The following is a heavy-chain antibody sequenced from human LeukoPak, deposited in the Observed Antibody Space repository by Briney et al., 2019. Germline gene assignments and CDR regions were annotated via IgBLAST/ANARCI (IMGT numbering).Heavy chain of an antibody. CDR2: IYYSGST. J-gene: IGHJ6*03. D-gene: IGHD2-15*01. V-gene: IGHV4-39*07. Sequence: PSETLSLTCTVSGGSISSSSYYWGWIRQPPGKGLEWIGSIYYSGSTYYNPSLKSRVTISVDTSKNQFSLKLSSVTAADTAVYYCARDQGGLGRQYMDVWGKGTTVTVSS. CDR1: GGSISSSSYY. CDR3: ARDQGGLGRQYMDV.